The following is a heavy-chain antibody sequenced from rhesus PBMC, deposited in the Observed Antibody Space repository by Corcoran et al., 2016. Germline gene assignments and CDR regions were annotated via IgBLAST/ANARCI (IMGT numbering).Heavy chain of an antibody. CDR3: ARGRQLVPYYFDY. CDR1: GGSISDDYY. D-gene: IGHD6-25*01. V-gene: IGHV4-106*01. J-gene: IGHJ4*01. Sequence: QVQLQESGPGLVKPSETLSLTCAVSGGSISDDYYWSWIRQPPGKGLEWIGSIYGSGGGTNYNPSLRNRVTISIDTSKNQFSLKLSSGTAADTAVYYCARGRQLVPYYFDYWGQGVLVTVSS. CDR2: IYGSGGGT.